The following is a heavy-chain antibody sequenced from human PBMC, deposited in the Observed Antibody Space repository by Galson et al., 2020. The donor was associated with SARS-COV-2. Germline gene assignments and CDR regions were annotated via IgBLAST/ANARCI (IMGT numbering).Heavy chain of an antibody. D-gene: IGHD6-25*01. J-gene: IGHJ6*03. CDR1: GGSISSSSYY. V-gene: IGHV4-39*01. CDR3: ARQALAENYYYCNMDV. CDR2: TYYNGYT. Sequence: SETLSLTCSVSGGSISSSSYYWGWIRQPPGKGLEWIGSTYYNGYTFYNPSLKSRITISVDTSKNQFSLKLSSVTAADTALYYCARQALAENYYYCNMDVWGKGTTVTVSS.